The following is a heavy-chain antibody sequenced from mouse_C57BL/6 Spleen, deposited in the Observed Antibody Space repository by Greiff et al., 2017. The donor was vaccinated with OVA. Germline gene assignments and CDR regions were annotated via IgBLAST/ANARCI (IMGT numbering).Heavy chain of an antibody. J-gene: IGHJ2*01. D-gene: IGHD2-3*01. Sequence: EVHLVESGGDLVKPGGSLKLSCAASGFTFSSYGMSWVRQTPDKRLEWVATISSGGSYTYYPDSVKGRFTISRDNAKNTLYLQMSSLKSEDTAMYYCARRPDGYYEDYWGQGTTLTVSS. CDR2: ISSGGSYT. V-gene: IGHV5-6*01. CDR3: ARRPDGYYEDY. CDR1: GFTFSSYG.